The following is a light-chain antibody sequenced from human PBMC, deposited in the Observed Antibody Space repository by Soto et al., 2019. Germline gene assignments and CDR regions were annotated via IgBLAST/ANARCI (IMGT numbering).Light chain of an antibody. V-gene: IGLV2-8*01. CDR1: STDIGGYDF. J-gene: IGLJ2*01. Sequence: QSALTQPPSASGSPGQSVTISCSGTSTDIGGYDFVSWYQQQPGKAPRLLIYEDYKRPAGVPDRFSGSKSGNTASLTVSGLQDEDEADYYCASFARSQDPCVVFGGGTKLTVL. CDR3: ASFARSQDPCVV. CDR2: EDY.